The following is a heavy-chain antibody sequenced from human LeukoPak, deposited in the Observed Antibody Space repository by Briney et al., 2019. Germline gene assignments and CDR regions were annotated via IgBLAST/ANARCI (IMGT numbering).Heavy chain of an antibody. CDR2: IYYSVST. J-gene: IGHJ3*02. D-gene: IGHD6-13*01. V-gene: IGHV4-31*03. CDR1: GCSISSGGYY. Sequence: SQTLSLTCTVSGCSISSGGYYWSWIRQHPGKGLDWSVYIYYSVSTYYNPSLKSRVTISVDTSKNQFSLKLSSVTAADTAVYYCARDPGIAAAGAFDIWGQGTMVTVSS. CDR3: ARDPGIAAAGAFDI.